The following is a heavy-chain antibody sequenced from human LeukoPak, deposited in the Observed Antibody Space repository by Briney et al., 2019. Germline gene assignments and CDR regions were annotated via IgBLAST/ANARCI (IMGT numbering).Heavy chain of an antibody. V-gene: IGHV3-9*01. CDR3: AKERGDGYNYGNFDY. D-gene: IGHD5-24*01. CDR1: GFTFDDYA. CDR2: ISWNSGSI. J-gene: IGHJ4*02. Sequence: GRSLRLSCAASGFTFDDYAMHWVRQAPGKGLEWVSGISWNSGSIGYADSVKGRFTISRDNAKNSLYLQMNSLRAEGTALYYCAKERGDGYNYGNFDYWGQGTLVTVSS.